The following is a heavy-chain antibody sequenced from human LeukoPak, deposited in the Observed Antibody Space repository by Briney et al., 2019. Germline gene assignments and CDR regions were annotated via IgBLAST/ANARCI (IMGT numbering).Heavy chain of an antibody. V-gene: IGHV2-5*01. Sequence: SGPTLVKPTQTLTLTCTFSDFSLSTPGMGVGWIRQPPGKALERLAFIHYNDDKRYSPSLRSRLTITRDTSKNQVVLAMTNMDPVDTATYYCAHLVVTIDWRSYFDYWGQGALVTVSS. CDR1: DFSLSTPGMG. J-gene: IGHJ4*02. D-gene: IGHD3-9*01. CDR3: AHLVVTIDWRSYFDY. CDR2: IHYNDDK.